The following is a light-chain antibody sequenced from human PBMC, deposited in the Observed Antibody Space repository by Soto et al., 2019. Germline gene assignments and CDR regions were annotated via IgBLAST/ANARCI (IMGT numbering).Light chain of an antibody. CDR1: SSDVGGYNF. V-gene: IGLV2-8*01. CDR2: EVT. CDR3: SSYAGGNVV. J-gene: IGLJ2*01. Sequence: QSALTQPPSASGSPGQSVSISCAGTSSDVGGYNFVSWYQQHPGKAPKLMIYEVTKRPSGVPERFSGSKSGNTASLTVSGLQSEDEADYYCSSYAGGNVVFGGGTKLTAL.